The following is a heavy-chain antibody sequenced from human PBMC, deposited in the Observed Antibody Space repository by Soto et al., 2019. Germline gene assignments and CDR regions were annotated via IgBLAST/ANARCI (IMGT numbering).Heavy chain of an antibody. J-gene: IGHJ5*02. Sequence: PSETLSLTCTVSGDSITSSSHYWGWIRQPPGKGLESIANIYYDGNTYYNPSLKSRVTISLDTSKNQFSLRLNSVTAADTAVYYCARVPDRWGQGTLVTVS. V-gene: IGHV4-39*01. CDR1: GDSITSSSHY. CDR2: IYYDGNT. D-gene: IGHD2-2*01. CDR3: ARVPDR.